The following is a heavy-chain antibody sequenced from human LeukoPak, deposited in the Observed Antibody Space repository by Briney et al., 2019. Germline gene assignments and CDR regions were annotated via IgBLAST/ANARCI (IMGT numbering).Heavy chain of an antibody. CDR3: ARDASLGDFQH. J-gene: IGHJ1*01. CDR1: GGSISSYY. CDR2: IYTSGST. Sequence: PSETLSLTCTVSGGSISSYYWSWIRQPPGKGLEWIGRIYTSGSTYYNPSLKSRVTISVDTSKDQFSLKLSSVTAADTAVYYCARDASLGDFQHWGQGTLVTVSS. D-gene: IGHD7-27*01. V-gene: IGHV4-4*07.